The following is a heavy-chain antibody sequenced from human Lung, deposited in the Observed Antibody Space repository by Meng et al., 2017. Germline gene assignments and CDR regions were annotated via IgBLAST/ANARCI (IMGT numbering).Heavy chain of an antibody. CDR1: GGSFSDYY. D-gene: IGHD4-11*01. CDR2: INHSGST. Sequence: QVQLQPWGAGLLQPSETLSLPCVVSGGSFSDYYWSWIRQPPGKGLEWIGEINHSGSTNYNPSLESRATISVDTSQNNLSLKLSSVTAADSAVYYCARGPTTMAHDFDYWGHGTRVTVCS. CDR3: ARGPTTMAHDFDY. J-gene: IGHJ4*01. V-gene: IGHV4-34*01.